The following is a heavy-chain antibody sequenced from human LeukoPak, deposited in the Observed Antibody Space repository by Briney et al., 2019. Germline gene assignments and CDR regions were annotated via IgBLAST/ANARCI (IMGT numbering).Heavy chain of an antibody. J-gene: IGHJ4*02. D-gene: IGHD3-22*01. Sequence: GESLKISCEGSGYMFSNYWIGWVRQMPGKGLEWMGIIYPGDSDTTYSPSFQGQVTISADKSISTAYLQWSSLKASDTAMYYCASYDSSGDRDYWGQGTLVTVSS. V-gene: IGHV5-51*01. CDR2: IYPGDSDT. CDR3: ASYDSSGDRDY. CDR1: GYMFSNYW.